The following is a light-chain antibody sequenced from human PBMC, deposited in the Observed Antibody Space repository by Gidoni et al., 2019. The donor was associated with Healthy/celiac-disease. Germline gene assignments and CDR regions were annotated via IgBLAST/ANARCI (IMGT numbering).Light chain of an antibody. CDR1: QSIRSY. CDR2: AAS. CDR3: HQSYSTLMYT. V-gene: IGKV1-39*01. J-gene: IGKJ2*01. Sequence: DIKMTQYPSSLSASVGDRVTITCRASQSIRSYLNCYQQKPGKAPNLLIYAASSLQSVVPSTFSGSVSATDFTLTISLLQPEDFATYYCHQSYSTLMYTFGQGTKLEIK.